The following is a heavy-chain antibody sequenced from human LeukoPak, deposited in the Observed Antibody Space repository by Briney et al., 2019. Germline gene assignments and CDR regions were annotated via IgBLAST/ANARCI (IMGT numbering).Heavy chain of an antibody. CDR2: ISSSSSYI. Sequence: PGGSLRLSCAASGFTFSSYAMSWVRQAPGKGLEWVSSISSSSSYIYYADSVKGRFTISRDNAKNSLYLQMNSLRAEDTAVYYCARDHGYYMDVWGKGTTVTVSS. CDR1: GFTFSSYA. J-gene: IGHJ6*03. CDR3: ARDHGYYMDV. V-gene: IGHV3-21*01.